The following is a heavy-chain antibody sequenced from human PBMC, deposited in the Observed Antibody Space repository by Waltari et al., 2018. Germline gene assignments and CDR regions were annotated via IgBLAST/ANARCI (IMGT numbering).Heavy chain of an antibody. CDR3: ARDDYGDYTSGWFDP. V-gene: IGHV4-61*02. CDR2: IYTSGST. Sequence: QVQLQESGPGLVKPSQTLSLTCTVSGGSISSGSYYWSWIRQPAGKGLEWIGRIYTSGSTYYNPSRKSRVTISVDTSKNQFSLKLSSVTAADTAVYYCARDDYGDYTSGWFDPWGQGTLVTVSS. CDR1: GGSISSGSYY. D-gene: IGHD4-17*01. J-gene: IGHJ5*02.